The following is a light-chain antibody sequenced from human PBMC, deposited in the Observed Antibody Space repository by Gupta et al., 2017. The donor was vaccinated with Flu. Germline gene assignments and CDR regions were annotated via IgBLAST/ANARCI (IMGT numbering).Light chain of an antibody. Sequence: IVLTQSPGTLSLSPGERVTLSCRASQTGSGSYLAWYQQKRGLAPRRLIYGASSRATGIPDRWCGSGSGTDVSLTISRLGAEELAVFFCQQYGRISLTFGQGTKVEIK. V-gene: IGKV3-20*01. CDR3: QQYGRISLT. CDR2: GAS. CDR1: QTGSGSY. J-gene: IGKJ1*01.